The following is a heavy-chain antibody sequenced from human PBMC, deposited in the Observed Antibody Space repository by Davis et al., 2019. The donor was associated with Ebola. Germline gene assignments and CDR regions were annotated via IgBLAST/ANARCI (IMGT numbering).Heavy chain of an antibody. D-gene: IGHD2-2*01. CDR2: IIPILGIA. V-gene: IGHV1-69*10. Sequence: SVKVSCKASGGTFSSYAISWVRQAPGQGLEWMGGIIPILGIANYAQKFQGRVTITADKSTSTAYMELSSLRSEDTAVYYCARDLLVPTAPNFDYWGQGTLVTVSS. CDR1: GGTFSSYA. CDR3: ARDLLVPTAPNFDY. J-gene: IGHJ4*02.